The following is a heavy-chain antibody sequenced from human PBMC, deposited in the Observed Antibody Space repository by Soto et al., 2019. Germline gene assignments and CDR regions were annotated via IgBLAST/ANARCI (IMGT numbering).Heavy chain of an antibody. CDR2: INPYNGNT. D-gene: IGHD3-10*01. CDR1: GYTFTSYG. CDR3: ARDWLGIDY. Sequence: QVQLVQSGAEVKKPGASVKVSCKASGYTFTSYGISWVRQATGQGLEWMGWINPYNGNTSYAQKLQGRVTMTTDTSTNPAYMQLRSLRSDDTAVYYCARDWLGIDYWGQGTLVTVPS. V-gene: IGHV1-18*01. J-gene: IGHJ4*02.